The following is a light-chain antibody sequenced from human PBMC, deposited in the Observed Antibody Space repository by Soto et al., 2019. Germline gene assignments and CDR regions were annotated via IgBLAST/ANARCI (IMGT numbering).Light chain of an antibody. Sequence: DIQMTQSPSTLSASVGDRVTITCRASQSINNWLAWYQQKPGKAPKLFIFKASTLESGVPSRFSGSGSGTEFTLSISSLLPDDFATYFCQQYESFPRTFGQGTKLEIK. CDR1: QSINNW. CDR3: QQYESFPRT. CDR2: KAS. V-gene: IGKV1-5*03. J-gene: IGKJ1*01.